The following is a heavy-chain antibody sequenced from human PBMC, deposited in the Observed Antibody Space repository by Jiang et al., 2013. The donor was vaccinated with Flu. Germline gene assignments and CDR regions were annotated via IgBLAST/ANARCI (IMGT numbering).Heavy chain of an antibody. J-gene: IGHJ4*02. CDR1: GGSISSSNW. D-gene: IGHD1-26*01. Sequence: GLVKPSGTLSLTCAVSGGSISSSNWWSWVRQPPGKGLEWIGEIYHSGSTNYNPSLKSRVTISVDKSKNQFSLKLSSVTAADTAVYYCARRPGRGSFNLYYFDYWGQGTLVTVSS. CDR3: ARRPGRGSFNLYYFDY. CDR2: IYHSGST. V-gene: IGHV4-4*02.